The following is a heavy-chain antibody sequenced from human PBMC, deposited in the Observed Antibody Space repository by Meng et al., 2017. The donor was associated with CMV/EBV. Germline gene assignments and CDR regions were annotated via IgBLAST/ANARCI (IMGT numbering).Heavy chain of an antibody. J-gene: IGHJ6*02. V-gene: IGHV3-21*01. CDR3: APLLTYYDFWSGYRYGMDV. Sequence: LSLTCAASGFTFSSYSMNWVRQAPGKGLEWVSSISSSSSYIYYADSVKGRFTISRDNAKNSLYLQMNSLRAEDTAVYYCAPLLTYYDFWSGYRYGMDVWGQGTTVTVSS. CDR1: GFTFSSYS. CDR2: ISSSSSYI. D-gene: IGHD3-3*01.